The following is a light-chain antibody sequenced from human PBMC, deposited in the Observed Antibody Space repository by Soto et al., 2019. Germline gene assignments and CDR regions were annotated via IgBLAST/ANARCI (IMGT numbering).Light chain of an antibody. Sequence: EIVLTQSPATLSLSPWEIATLSCRASQTVSSSLAWYQQKPGQAPRLLIYAASTRATGIPARFSGSGSGTEFTLTISSLQSEDFAVYYCQQYNNWPVFGQGTKVDIK. CDR3: QQYNNWPV. J-gene: IGKJ1*01. CDR1: QTVSSS. CDR2: AAS. V-gene: IGKV3-15*01.